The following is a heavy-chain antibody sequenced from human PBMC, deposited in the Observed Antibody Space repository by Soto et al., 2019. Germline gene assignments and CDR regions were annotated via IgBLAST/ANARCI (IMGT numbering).Heavy chain of an antibody. D-gene: IGHD6-19*01. CDR3: ARARSSPGIAVYGMDV. V-gene: IGHV1-2*04. J-gene: IGHJ6*02. CDR2: ISANSGGT. Sequence: ASAKVSCKASGYSFTSKGSNWVRQAPGQGLEWMGWISANSGGTNYAQKLQGWVTMTRDTSTSTAYMELSRLRSDDTAVYCCARARSSPGIAVYGMDVWGQGTTVTVSS. CDR1: GYSFTSKG.